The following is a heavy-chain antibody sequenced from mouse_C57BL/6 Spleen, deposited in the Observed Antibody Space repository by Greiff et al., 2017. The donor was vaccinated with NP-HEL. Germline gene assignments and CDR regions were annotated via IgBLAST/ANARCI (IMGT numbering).Heavy chain of an antibody. CDR2: INPNNGGT. Sequence: VQLQQSGPELVKPGASVKIPCKASGYTFTDYNMDWVKQSHGKSLEWIGDINPNNGGTIYNQKFKGKATLTVDKSSSTAYMELRSLTSEDTAVYYCARWLSYYGSSSDWYFDVWGTGTTVTVSS. CDR1: GYTFTDYN. CDR3: ARWLSYYGSSSDWYFDV. D-gene: IGHD1-1*01. V-gene: IGHV1-18*01. J-gene: IGHJ1*03.